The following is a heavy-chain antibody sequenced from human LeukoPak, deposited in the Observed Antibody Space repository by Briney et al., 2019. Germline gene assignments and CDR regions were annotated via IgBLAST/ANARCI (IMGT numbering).Heavy chain of an antibody. Sequence: SGPALVKPTQTLTLTCTFSGFSLSTSGMRVNWIRQPPGKALEWLARIDWDDDKFYSTSLKTRLTISKDTSKNQGVLTMTNMDPGDTATYYLAGRRGENSYIDGRDVWGKGATVTVSS. J-gene: IGHJ6*04. CDR2: IDWDDDK. V-gene: IGHV2-70*04. CDR1: GFSLSTSGMR. CDR3: AGRRGENSYIDGRDV. D-gene: IGHD3-16*01.